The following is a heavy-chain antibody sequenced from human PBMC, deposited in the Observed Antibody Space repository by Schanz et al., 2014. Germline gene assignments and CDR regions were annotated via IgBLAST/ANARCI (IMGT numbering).Heavy chain of an antibody. CDR3: ARDGVDAAAGGNY. CDR1: GYTFVSYS. V-gene: IGHV1-46*03. CDR2: INPSGGGT. D-gene: IGHD6-13*01. Sequence: QVQLVQSGAEVKKPGASVKVSCKASGYTFVSYSMHWVRQAPGQGLEWMGIINPSGGGTSYALRYQDRVTVTRDTSTSTVYMELSSLRSEDTAVYYCARDGVDAAAGGNYWGHGTQVTVSS. J-gene: IGHJ4*01.